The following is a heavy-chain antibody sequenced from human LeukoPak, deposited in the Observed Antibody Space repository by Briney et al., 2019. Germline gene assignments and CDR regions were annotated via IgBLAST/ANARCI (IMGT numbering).Heavy chain of an antibody. Sequence: ASVKVSCKASGYTFTSYGISWVRQAPGQGLEWMGWINPNSGGTNYAQKFQGRVTMTRDTSISTAYMELSRLRSDDTAVYYCARVHTRYCSGGSCYNYWGQGTLVTVSS. V-gene: IGHV1-2*02. CDR3: ARVHTRYCSGGSCYNY. J-gene: IGHJ4*02. CDR1: GYTFTSYG. D-gene: IGHD2-15*01. CDR2: INPNSGGT.